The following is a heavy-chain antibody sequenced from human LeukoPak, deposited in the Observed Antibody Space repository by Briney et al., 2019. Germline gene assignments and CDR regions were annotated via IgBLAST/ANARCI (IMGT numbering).Heavy chain of an antibody. Sequence: PGGSLRLSCAASGFTFSSYAMLWVRQAPGKGLEWVAVISYDGSNKYYADSVKGRFTISRDNSKNTLYLQMNSLRAEDTAVYYCATLYCSSTSCYTSRRHYYGMDVWGQGTTVTVSS. D-gene: IGHD2-2*02. J-gene: IGHJ6*02. CDR1: GFTFSSYA. V-gene: IGHV3-30-3*01. CDR2: ISYDGSNK. CDR3: ATLYCSSTSCYTSRRHYYGMDV.